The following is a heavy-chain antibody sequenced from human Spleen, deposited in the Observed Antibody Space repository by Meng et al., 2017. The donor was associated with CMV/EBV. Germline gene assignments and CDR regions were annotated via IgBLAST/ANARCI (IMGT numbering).Heavy chain of an antibody. Sequence: ASVKVSCKAPGYTFTDYFIHWVRQAPGQGFEYMGWIKGNSDDTHFTHKFQGKVTMTRDTSITTAYMELSSLRYDDTAVYYCARGGYCSSTSCSNDVGYYYGMDVWGQGTTVTVSS. J-gene: IGHJ6*02. V-gene: IGHV1-2*02. CDR2: IKGNSDDT. CDR1: GYTFTDYF. CDR3: ARGGYCSSTSCSNDVGYYYGMDV. D-gene: IGHD2-2*01.